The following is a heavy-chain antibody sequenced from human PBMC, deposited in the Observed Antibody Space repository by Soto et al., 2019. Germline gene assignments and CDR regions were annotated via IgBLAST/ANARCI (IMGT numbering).Heavy chain of an antibody. CDR3: ARNHYCSSTSCYYGPYYYGMDV. V-gene: IGHV1-3*01. D-gene: IGHD2-2*01. J-gene: IGHJ6*02. Sequence: QVQLVQSGAEVKKPGASVKVSCKASGYTFTSDAMHWVRQAPGQRLEWMGWINAGNSNTKYSQKFQGRVTITRDTSASTAYMELSSLRSEDTAVYYCARNHYCSSTSCYYGPYYYGMDVWGQRTTVTVSS. CDR2: INAGNSNT. CDR1: GYTFTSDA.